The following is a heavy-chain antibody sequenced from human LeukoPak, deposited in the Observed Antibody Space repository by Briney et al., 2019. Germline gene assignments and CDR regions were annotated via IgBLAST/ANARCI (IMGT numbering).Heavy chain of an antibody. D-gene: IGHD2-15*01. J-gene: IGHJ4*02. CDR1: GFTFSSYW. Sequence: GGSLRLSCAASGFTFSSYWMHWVRQAPGKGLVWVSRINSDGSNTSYADSVKGRFTISRDNAKNTLYLQMNSLRAEDTAVYYCARECSGGGCYAALDYWGQGTLVTVSS. CDR2: INSDGSNT. CDR3: ARECSGGGCYAALDY. V-gene: IGHV3-74*01.